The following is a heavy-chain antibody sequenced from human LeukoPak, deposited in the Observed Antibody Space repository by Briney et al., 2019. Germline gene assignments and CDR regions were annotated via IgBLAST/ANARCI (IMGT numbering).Heavy chain of an antibody. D-gene: IGHD2-21*02. J-gene: IGHJ2*01. CDR2: IDTAGNT. CDR1: GFTFSSYD. V-gene: IGHV3-13*04. Sequence: PGGSLRLSCAASGFTFSSYDMHWVRQATGKGLEWVSAIDTAGNTYFPGSVKGRFIISRENAENSLYLQMNSLGAGDTAMYYCAREGFCGGDCPGYFDLWGRGTLVTVSS. CDR3: AREGFCGGDCPGYFDL.